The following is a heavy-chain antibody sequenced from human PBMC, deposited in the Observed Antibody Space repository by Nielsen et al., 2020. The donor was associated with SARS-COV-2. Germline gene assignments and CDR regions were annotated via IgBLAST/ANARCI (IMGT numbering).Heavy chain of an antibody. Sequence: GSLRLSCAASGFTFSSYAMHWVRQAPGKGLEWVAVISYDGSNKYYADSVKGRFTISRDNSKNTLYLQMNSLRAEDTAVYYCARDHFTYYYYYGMDVWGQGTTVTVSS. V-gene: IGHV3-30-3*01. D-gene: IGHD2/OR15-2a*01. CDR3: ARDHFTYYYYYGMDV. CDR2: ISYDGSNK. J-gene: IGHJ6*02. CDR1: GFTFSSYA.